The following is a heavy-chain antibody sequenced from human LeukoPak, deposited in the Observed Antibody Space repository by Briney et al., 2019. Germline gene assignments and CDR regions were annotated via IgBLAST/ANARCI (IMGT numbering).Heavy chain of an antibody. CDR3: ARAFYPGYYSYMAV. V-gene: IGHV4-59*01. D-gene: IGHD3-3*02. Sequence: SETLSLTCTVSGGSISPYYWSWIRKPPGKGLEWIGYIYYSGSTNYKPSLKSRVTISVDTSKNQFSLKLSSMTAADMAVYYCARAFYPGYYSYMAVWGKGTTVTVSS. CDR2: IYYSGST. CDR1: GGSISPYY. J-gene: IGHJ6*03.